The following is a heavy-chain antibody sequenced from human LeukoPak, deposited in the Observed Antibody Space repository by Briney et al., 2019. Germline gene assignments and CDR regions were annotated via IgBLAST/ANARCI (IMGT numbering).Heavy chain of an antibody. D-gene: IGHD6-19*01. CDR1: GYTFTGYY. CDR3: ARAPYSSGWYDLGWFDP. CDR2: INPNSGGT. Sequence: ASVKVSFKASGYTFTGYYMHWVRQAPGQGLEWMGWINPNSGGTNYAQKFQGRVTMTRDTSISTAYMELSRLRSDDTAVYYCARAPYSSGWYDLGWFDPWGQGTLVTVSS. J-gene: IGHJ5*02. V-gene: IGHV1-2*02.